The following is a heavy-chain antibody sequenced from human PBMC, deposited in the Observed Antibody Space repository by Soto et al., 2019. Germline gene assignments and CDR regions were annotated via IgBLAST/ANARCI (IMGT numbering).Heavy chain of an antibody. CDR2: IYYSGST. J-gene: IGHJ4*02. Sequence: SETLSLTCTVSGGSISSSSYYWGWIRQPPGKGLEWIGSIYYSGSTYYNPSLKSRVTISVDTSKNQFSLNLSFVTAADTAVYYCATMGTPATGLYFFDYWGQGALVNVSS. CDR1: GGSISSSSYY. D-gene: IGHD2-15*01. V-gene: IGHV4-39*01. CDR3: ATMGTPATGLYFFDY.